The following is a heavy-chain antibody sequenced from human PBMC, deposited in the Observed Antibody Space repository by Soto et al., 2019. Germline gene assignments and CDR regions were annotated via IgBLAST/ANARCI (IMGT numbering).Heavy chain of an antibody. Sequence: QVQLVESGGGVVQPGRSLRLSCVASGFTFSSYGMHWVRQAPGKGLEWVAVIWYDGSNKYYADSVKGRFTISRDNSKNTLYLQMNSLRAEDTAVYYCASGSSGVRFDYWGQGTLVTVSS. D-gene: IGHD2-15*01. CDR2: IWYDGSNK. V-gene: IGHV3-33*01. CDR1: GFTFSSYG. J-gene: IGHJ4*02. CDR3: ASGSSGVRFDY.